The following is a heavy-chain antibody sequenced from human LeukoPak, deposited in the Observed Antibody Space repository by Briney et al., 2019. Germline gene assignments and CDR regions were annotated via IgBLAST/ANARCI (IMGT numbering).Heavy chain of an antibody. CDR2: IYHSGST. J-gene: IGHJ5*02. D-gene: IGHD3-3*01. CDR3: ARHGEKAYYDFWSGPQNWFDP. V-gene: IGHV4-38-2*01. CDR1: GYSISSGCY. Sequence: PSETLSLTCAVSGYSISSGCYWGWIRQPPGKGLGWIGSIYHSGSTYYNPSLKSRVTISVDTSKNQFSLKLSSVTAADTAVYYCARHGEKAYYDFWSGPQNWFDPWGQGTLVTVSS.